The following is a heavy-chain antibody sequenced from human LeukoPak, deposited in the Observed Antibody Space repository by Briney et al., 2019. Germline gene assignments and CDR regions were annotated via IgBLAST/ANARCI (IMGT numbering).Heavy chain of an antibody. D-gene: IGHD6-19*01. CDR2: ISGSGGSV. CDR3: AKEADSGGWYVDY. CDR1: GFTFSSYA. Sequence: GVSLRLSCAASGFTFSSYAMSWVRRAPGKGLEWVSGISGSGGSVYYADSVKGRFTISRDNSKNTLSLQMNSLRAEDTAVYYCAKEADSGGWYVDYWGQGTLVTVFS. J-gene: IGHJ4*02. V-gene: IGHV3-23*01.